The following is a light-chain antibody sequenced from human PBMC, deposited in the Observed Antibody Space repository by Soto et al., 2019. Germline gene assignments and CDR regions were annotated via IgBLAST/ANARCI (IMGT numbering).Light chain of an antibody. J-gene: IGLJ1*01. CDR1: SSDVGGYNY. CDR3: SSYTSTSTPYV. V-gene: IGLV2-14*01. CDR2: EVG. Sequence: QSALTQPASVSGSPGQSITISCTGTSSDVGGYNYVSWYQQHPGNATKLMIYEVGNRPSGVSTRFSGSKSGNTSSLTISGLPAEYEADYYGSSYTSTSTPYVFGTGTKVTVL.